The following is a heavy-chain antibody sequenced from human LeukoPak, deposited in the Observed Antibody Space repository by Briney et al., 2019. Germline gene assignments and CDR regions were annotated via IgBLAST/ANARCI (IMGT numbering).Heavy chain of an antibody. CDR2: ISWNSGSI. CDR1: GFTFGDYA. J-gene: IGHJ4*02. V-gene: IGHV3-9*01. CDR3: ATALNYYDSSNFDY. Sequence: GGSLRLSCAASGFTFGDYALHWVRQFPGKGLEWVSGISWNSGSIGYADSVKGRFTISRDNAKNSLFLQMNSLRAEDTAVYYCATALNYYDSSNFDYWGQGTLVTVSS. D-gene: IGHD3-22*01.